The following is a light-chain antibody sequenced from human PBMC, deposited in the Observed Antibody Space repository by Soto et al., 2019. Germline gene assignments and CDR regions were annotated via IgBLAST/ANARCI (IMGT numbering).Light chain of an antibody. CDR1: SSDVGNSNF. CDR2: EGT. CDR3: CSYAGRTTWV. V-gene: IGLV2-23*01. J-gene: IGLJ3*02. Sequence: QSALTQPASVSGSPGQSITISCTGTSSDVGNSNFVSWYQHHPGKAPKLLIYEGTKLSSGVSNRFSGSKSGNTASLTISGLQAEDEAEYYCCSYAGRTTWVFGGGTKVTVL.